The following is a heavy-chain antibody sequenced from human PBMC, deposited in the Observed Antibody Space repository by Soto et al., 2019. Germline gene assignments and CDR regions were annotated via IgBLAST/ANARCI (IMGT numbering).Heavy chain of an antibody. Sequence: QVQLVQSGAEVKKPGASVKVSCKASGYTFTSYDTNWVRQATGQGLEWMRWKKPNSGNGGYTQKFQGRVTMTRNTSIRTVYMELTSLRSQNTAVYYCARVSRGVRFDPWGHETLITVSS. V-gene: IGHV1-8*01. CDR3: ARVSRGVRFDP. D-gene: IGHD3-10*01. J-gene: IGHJ5*02. CDR1: GYTFTSYD. CDR2: KKPNSGNG.